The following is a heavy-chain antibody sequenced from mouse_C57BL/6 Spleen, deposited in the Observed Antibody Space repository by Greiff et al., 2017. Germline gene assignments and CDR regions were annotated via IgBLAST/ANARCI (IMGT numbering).Heavy chain of an antibody. CDR2: INPSNGGT. D-gene: IGHD1-1*02. CDR3: AREGNYALYYYAMDY. V-gene: IGHV1-53*01. J-gene: IGHJ4*01. CDR1: GYTFTSYW. Sequence: VQLQQPGTELVKPGASVKLSCKASGYTFTSYWMHWVKQRPGKGLEWIGNINPSNGGTNYNEKFKSKATLTVDKSSSTAYMQLSSLTSEDSAVDYCAREGNYALYYYAMDYWGQGTSVTVSS.